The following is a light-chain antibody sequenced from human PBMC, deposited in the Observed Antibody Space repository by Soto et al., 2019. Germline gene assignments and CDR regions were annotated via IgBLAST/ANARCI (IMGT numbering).Light chain of an antibody. CDR3: LSYTTSSSYV. V-gene: IGLV2-14*01. CDR2: EVT. CDR1: SSDVGAYNR. J-gene: IGLJ1*01. Sequence: QSVLTQPASVSGSPGQSITISCTGTSSDVGAYNRVSWYQQRSGKAPKLMVYEVTNRPSGVSNRFSGSKSANTASLTVSGLQAEDEADYYCLSYTTSSSYVFGNGTKVTVL.